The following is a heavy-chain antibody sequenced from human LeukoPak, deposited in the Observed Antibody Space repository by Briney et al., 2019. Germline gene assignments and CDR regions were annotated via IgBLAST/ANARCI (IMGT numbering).Heavy chain of an antibody. Sequence: ASVKVSCKTSGYNFIAYYTHWVRQAPGQGLEWMGRINPSSGGTNYAQKFQGRVTMTRDTSISTAYMELNSLISGDTAVYYCARRGSGYYDSREAFVNWGQGTMVSVSS. CDR3: ARRGSGYYDSREAFVN. CDR2: INPSSGGT. D-gene: IGHD3-22*01. V-gene: IGHV1-2*06. CDR1: GYNFIAYY. J-gene: IGHJ3*02.